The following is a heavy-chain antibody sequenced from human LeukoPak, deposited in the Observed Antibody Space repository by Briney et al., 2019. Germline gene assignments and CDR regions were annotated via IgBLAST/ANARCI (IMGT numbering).Heavy chain of an antibody. CDR3: ARGLKRVPAAILY. J-gene: IGHJ4*02. CDR2: IYYSGST. CDR1: GGSISSYY. Sequence: SETLSLTCTVSGGSISSYYWSWIRQPPGKGLEWIGYIYYSGSTNYNPSLKSRVTISVDTSKNQFSLKLSSVTAADTAVYYCARGLKRVPAAILYWGQGTLVAVSS. D-gene: IGHD2-2*01. V-gene: IGHV4-59*01.